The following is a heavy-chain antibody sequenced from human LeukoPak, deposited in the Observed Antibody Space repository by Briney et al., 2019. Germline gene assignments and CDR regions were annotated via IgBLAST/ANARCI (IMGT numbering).Heavy chain of an antibody. D-gene: IGHD3-10*01. CDR1: GGSINNYY. V-gene: IGHV4-4*07. J-gene: IGHJ3*01. CDR3: ARASYYESRNNIAFDL. CDR2: INPSGST. Sequence: PSETLSLTCTVSGGSINNYYWSWIRQPAGKGLEWIGRINPSGSTKNNPSLKSRVTMSPDTRKNQLSLNLGSVTAADTAVYYCARASYYESRNNIAFDLWGRGTMVTVSS.